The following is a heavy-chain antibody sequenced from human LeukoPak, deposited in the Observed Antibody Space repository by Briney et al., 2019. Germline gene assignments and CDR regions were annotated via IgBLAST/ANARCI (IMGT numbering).Heavy chain of an antibody. Sequence: PSETPSLTCTVSGDSMTDRYNWGWIGRAPGKGLDWIASVHYSGSTYYNPALRSRVTISVDTSKNQFSLKVPSVTAADTALYFCVRAVKWFSDMGIDSWGRGTLVAV. CDR1: GDSMTDRYN. D-gene: IGHD3-22*01. J-gene: IGHJ4*02. CDR3: VRAVKWFSDMGIDS. CDR2: VHYSGST. V-gene: IGHV4-39*07.